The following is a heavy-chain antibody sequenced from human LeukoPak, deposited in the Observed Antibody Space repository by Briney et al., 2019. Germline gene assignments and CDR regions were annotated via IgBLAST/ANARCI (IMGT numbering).Heavy chain of an antibody. V-gene: IGHV3-9*01. Sequence: GGSLRLSCAASGLTFDDYAMHWVRQAPGKGLEWVSGISWNSGSIGYADSVKGRFTISRDNAKNSLYLQMNSLRAEDTALYYCATGIGSSSSAYDYWGQGTLVTVSS. CDR3: ATGIGSSSSAYDY. J-gene: IGHJ4*02. D-gene: IGHD6-6*01. CDR2: ISWNSGSI. CDR1: GLTFDDYA.